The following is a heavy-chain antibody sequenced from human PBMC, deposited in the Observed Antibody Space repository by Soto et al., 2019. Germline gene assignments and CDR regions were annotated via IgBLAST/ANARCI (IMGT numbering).Heavy chain of an antibody. Sequence: ASVKVSCKASGGTFSSYALRWVRQAPGQGLEWMGGIIPIFGTANYAQKFQGRVTITADESTSTAYMELSSLRSEDTAVYYWARAARPFHYYYGMDVWGQGTTVTVSS. CDR2: IIPIFGTA. V-gene: IGHV1-69*13. J-gene: IGHJ6*02. CDR1: GGTFSSYA. D-gene: IGHD6-6*01. CDR3: ARAARPFHYYYGMDV.